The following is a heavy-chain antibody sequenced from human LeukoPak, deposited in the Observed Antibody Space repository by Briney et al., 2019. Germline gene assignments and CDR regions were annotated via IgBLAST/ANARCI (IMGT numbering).Heavy chain of an antibody. Sequence: GGSLRLSCTVSAFTFSNYAMSWVRQAPGKGLEWVSAISGSGGRTYYSGSVKGRFTISRDNSKNTLYLQMNSLRADDTAVYYCAKESQSGSRPTPLIDYWGQGTLVTVSS. D-gene: IGHD3-10*01. J-gene: IGHJ4*02. V-gene: IGHV3-23*01. CDR2: ISGSGGRT. CDR3: AKESQSGSRPTPLIDY. CDR1: AFTFSNYA.